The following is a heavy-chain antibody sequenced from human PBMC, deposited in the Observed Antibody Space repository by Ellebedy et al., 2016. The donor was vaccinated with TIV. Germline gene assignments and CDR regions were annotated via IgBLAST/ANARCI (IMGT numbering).Heavy chain of an antibody. CDR3: ARDIMEVGATLYFDF. CDR2: IHYSGPA. Sequence: MPSETLSLTCTVSGFSVNFYHWSWVRQSPGRGLEWIGHIHYSGPAYYNPSLKSRVTMSVDTSRNQFSLKLSTVTAADAAVYYCARDIMEVGATLYFDFWGQGTLVAVSS. D-gene: IGHD1-26*01. J-gene: IGHJ4*02. CDR1: GFSVNFYH. V-gene: IGHV4-59*02.